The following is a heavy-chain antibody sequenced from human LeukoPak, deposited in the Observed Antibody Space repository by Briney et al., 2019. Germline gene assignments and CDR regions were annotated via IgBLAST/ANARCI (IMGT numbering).Heavy chain of an antibody. D-gene: IGHD3-22*01. CDR3: ARDSFRYDSSGYYAIVRYYYYGMDV. Sequence: GGSLRLSCAASGFTFSSYWMSWVRQAPGKGLEWVPNIKQDGSEKYYVDSVKGRFTISRDNAKNSLYLQMNSLRAEDTAVYYCARDSFRYDSSGYYAIVRYYYYGMDVWGQGTTVTVSS. J-gene: IGHJ6*02. CDR1: GFTFSSYW. V-gene: IGHV3-7*01. CDR2: IKQDGSEK.